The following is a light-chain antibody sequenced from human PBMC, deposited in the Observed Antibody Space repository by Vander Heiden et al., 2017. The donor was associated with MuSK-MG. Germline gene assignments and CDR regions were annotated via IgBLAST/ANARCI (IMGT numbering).Light chain of an antibody. V-gene: IGKV1-39*01. J-gene: IGKJ4*01. CDR2: AAY. Sequence: DIQMTQSPSSLSASVGDRVTLTCRANQSIGAFLTWYQQPPGTAPRLLIYAAYSLQSGVPPRFSGIGSGTEFTLTISGLQSEDSATYFCQQSSETPTFGGGTKVEIK. CDR3: QQSSETPT. CDR1: QSIGAF.